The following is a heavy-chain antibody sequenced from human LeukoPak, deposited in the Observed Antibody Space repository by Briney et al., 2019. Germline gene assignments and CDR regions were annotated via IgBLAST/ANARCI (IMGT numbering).Heavy chain of an antibody. Sequence: GGSLRLSCAASGFTFRTSGMNWVRQAPGKGLEWVSYISSSGTTISYAQSVKGRFTITRDNAQNSLYLQMNSLRAEDTAVYYCARDLIIWGASLLGAFDIWGQGTMVTVSS. D-gene: IGHD3-16*01. CDR2: ISSSGTTI. CDR1: GFTFRTSG. J-gene: IGHJ3*02. V-gene: IGHV3-48*01. CDR3: ARDLIIWGASLLGAFDI.